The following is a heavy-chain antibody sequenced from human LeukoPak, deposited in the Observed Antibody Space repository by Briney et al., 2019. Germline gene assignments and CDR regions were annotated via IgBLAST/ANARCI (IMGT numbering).Heavy chain of an antibody. V-gene: IGHV3-33*01. CDR2: IWYDGTNK. J-gene: IGHJ6*02. Sequence: LEWVALIWYDGTNKYYADSVKGRFTISRDNSKNTLYLQMNSLRAEDTAVYYCARRNAMDVWGQGTTVIVFS. CDR3: ARRNAMDV.